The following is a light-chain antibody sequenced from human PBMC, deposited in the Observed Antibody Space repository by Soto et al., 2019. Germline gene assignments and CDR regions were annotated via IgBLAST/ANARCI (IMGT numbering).Light chain of an antibody. CDR2: KAS. CDR1: QSISSW. CDR3: QQYNSYST. J-gene: IGKJ5*01. V-gene: IGKV1-5*03. Sequence: TQSPGTLSLSPGEGATLSCRASQSISSWLAWYQQKPGKAPKLLIYKASSLESGVPSRFSGSGSGTEFTLTISSLQPDDFATYYCQQYNSYSTFGQGTRLEIK.